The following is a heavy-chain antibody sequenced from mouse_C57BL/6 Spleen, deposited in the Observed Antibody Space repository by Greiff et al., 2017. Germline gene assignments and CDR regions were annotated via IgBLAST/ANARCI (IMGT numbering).Heavy chain of an antibody. CDR1: GYTFTDYY. J-gene: IGHJ2*01. V-gene: IGHV1-26*01. CDR2: INPNNGGT. D-gene: IGHD3-2*02. CDR3: ARSCRQLRLPHVDY. Sequence: EVPLQQSGPELVKPGASVKISCKASGYTFTDYYMNWVKQSHGTSLEWIGDINPNNGGTSYNQKFKGKATLTVDKSYSTAYMELRSLTSEDAAVYYCARSCRQLRLPHVDYWGQGTTLTVSS.